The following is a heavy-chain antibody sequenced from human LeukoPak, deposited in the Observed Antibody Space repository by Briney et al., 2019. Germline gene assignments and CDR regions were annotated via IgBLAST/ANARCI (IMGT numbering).Heavy chain of an antibody. J-gene: IGHJ4*02. Sequence: PGGSLRLSCAASGFTFSSYGMHWVRQAPGKGLEWVAVISYDGSNKYYADSVKGRITISRDNSKNTLYLQMNSLRAEDTAVYYCAKELLGGFDYWGQGTLVTVSS. V-gene: IGHV3-30*18. D-gene: IGHD1-26*01. CDR3: AKELLGGFDY. CDR1: GFTFSSYG. CDR2: ISYDGSNK.